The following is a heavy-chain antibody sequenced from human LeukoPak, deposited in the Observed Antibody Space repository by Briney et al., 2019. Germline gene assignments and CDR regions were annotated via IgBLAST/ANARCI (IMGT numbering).Heavy chain of an antibody. J-gene: IGHJ4*02. D-gene: IGHD3-22*01. V-gene: IGHV1-69*05. CDR2: IIPIFGTA. CDR3: ARHSGGPYYYDSSGYYPQPRRYYFDY. CDR1: GCTFSIYA. Sequence: SVKVSCKASGCTFSIYAISWVRQAPAQGLEWMGVIIPIFGTASYAQKFQGRVTSTTDESTSTSYMELSSLRSETTAVYYCARHSGGPYYYDSSGYYPQPRRYYFDYWGQGTLVTVSS.